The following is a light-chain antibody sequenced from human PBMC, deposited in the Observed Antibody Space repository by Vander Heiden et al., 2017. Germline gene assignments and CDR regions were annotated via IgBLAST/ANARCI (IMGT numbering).Light chain of an antibody. CDR3: QQYDNLPYT. CDR1: QDISNY. Sequence: DIQIDQSPSPLSASVGDRVTITCQASQDISNYLNWYQQKPGKAPKLLIYDASNLETGVPSRFSGSGSGTDFTITISSLQPEDVATYYCQQYDNLPYTFGQGTKLEIK. J-gene: IGKJ2*01. CDR2: DAS. V-gene: IGKV1-33*01.